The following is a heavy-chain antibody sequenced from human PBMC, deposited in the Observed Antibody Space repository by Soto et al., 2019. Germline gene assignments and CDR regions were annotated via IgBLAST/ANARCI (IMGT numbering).Heavy chain of an antibody. Sequence: QVQLVQSGAEVKKPGASVKVSCQASGYTFTSYDLTWVRQATGQGLEWMGWMNPNSGNTGYAQKFQGRVTMTRNTSITTVYMELSSLRSEDTAVYYCARERSFGADYWGQGTLVTVSS. J-gene: IGHJ4*02. D-gene: IGHD3-16*01. CDR3: ARERSFGADY. CDR1: GYTFTSYD. V-gene: IGHV1-8*01. CDR2: MNPNSGNT.